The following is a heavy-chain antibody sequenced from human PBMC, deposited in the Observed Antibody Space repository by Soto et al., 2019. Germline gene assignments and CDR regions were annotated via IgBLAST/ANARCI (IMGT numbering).Heavy chain of an antibody. CDR2: ISGSGGST. Sequence: GGSLRLSCAASGFTFSSYAMSWVRQAPGKGLEWVSAISGSGGSTYYADSVKGRFTISRDNSKNTLYLQMNSLKTEDTAVYYCTRPMTEGDYWGQGTLVTVSS. CDR1: GFTFSSYA. CDR3: TRPMTEGDY. J-gene: IGHJ4*02. V-gene: IGHV3-23*01.